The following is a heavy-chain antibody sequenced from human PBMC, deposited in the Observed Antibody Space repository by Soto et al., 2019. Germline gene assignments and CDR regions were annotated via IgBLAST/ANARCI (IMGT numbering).Heavy chain of an antibody. Sequence: QVQLVQSGAEVKKPGASVKVSCKASGYTFTSYAMHWVRQAPGQRLEWMGWINAGNGNTKYSQKFQGRVTITRDTSASTAYMELSSLRSDDTAVYYCARGGSIYLYFDLWGRGTLVTVSS. J-gene: IGHJ2*01. CDR3: ARGGSIYLYFDL. D-gene: IGHD1-26*01. CDR1: GYTFTSYA. CDR2: INAGNGNT. V-gene: IGHV1-3*01.